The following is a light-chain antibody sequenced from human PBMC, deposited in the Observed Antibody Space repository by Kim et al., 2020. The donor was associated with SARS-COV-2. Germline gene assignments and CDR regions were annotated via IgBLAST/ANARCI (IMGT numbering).Light chain of an antibody. Sequence: EIVMTQSPATLSVSPGERATLSCRASQSVSSNLAWYQQKPGQAPRLLIYGASTRATGIPARFSGSGSGTDFTLTISGLQSEDFAVYYCQQYNNWYTFGQGTKLEI. CDR2: GAS. J-gene: IGKJ2*01. CDR3: QQYNNWYT. V-gene: IGKV3-15*01. CDR1: QSVSSN.